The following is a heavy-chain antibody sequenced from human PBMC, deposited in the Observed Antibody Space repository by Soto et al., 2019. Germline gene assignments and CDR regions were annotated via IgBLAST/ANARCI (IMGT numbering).Heavy chain of an antibody. CDR1: GFTFSGYG. CDR3: AKDPYYYDSSGYFDY. D-gene: IGHD3-22*01. J-gene: IGHJ4*02. CDR2: ISYDGSNK. Sequence: PGGSLRLSCAASGFTFSGYGMHWVRQAPGKGLEWVAVISYDGSNKYYADSVKGRFTISRDNSKNTLYLQMNSLRAEDTAVYYCAKDPYYYDSSGYFDYWGQGALVTVSS. V-gene: IGHV3-30*18.